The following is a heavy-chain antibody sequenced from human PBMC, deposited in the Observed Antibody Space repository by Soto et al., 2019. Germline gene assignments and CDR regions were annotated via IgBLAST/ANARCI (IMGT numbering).Heavy chain of an antibody. Sequence: SVKVSCKASGGTFSSYAISWVRQAPGQGLEWMGGIIPIFGTANYAQKFQGRVTITADESTSTAYMELSSLRSEDTAVYYCARDLGEGGYCTNGVCSTGFDYWGQGTLVTVSS. CDR1: GGTFSSYA. V-gene: IGHV1-69*13. J-gene: IGHJ4*02. CDR2: IIPIFGTA. CDR3: ARDLGEGGYCTNGVCSTGFDY. D-gene: IGHD2-8*01.